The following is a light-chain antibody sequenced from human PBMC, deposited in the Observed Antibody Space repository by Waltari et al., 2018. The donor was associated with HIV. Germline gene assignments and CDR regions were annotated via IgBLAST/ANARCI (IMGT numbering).Light chain of an antibody. CDR2: GPS. J-gene: IGKJ3*01. Sequence: EIVLTQCPDTLSLSPGDRATLSCRASQIVGGNSLAWYQKKPGQAPRLLIYGPSTRAAGIPDRFSGSGSETDFTLTISRLEPEDCAVYYCQQYGSSEGFTFGPGTRVDI. CDR1: QIVGGNS. CDR3: QQYGSSEGFT. V-gene: IGKV3-20*01.